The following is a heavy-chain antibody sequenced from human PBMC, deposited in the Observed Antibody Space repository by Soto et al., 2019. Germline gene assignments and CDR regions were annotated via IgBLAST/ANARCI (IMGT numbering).Heavy chain of an antibody. J-gene: IGHJ4*02. CDR3: EKWRGEGYFDC. D-gene: IGHD3-16*01. CDR2: ISGSGADT. CDR1: GFTFSNYV. Sequence: EVQLLESGGGLVQPGGSLRLSCAASGFTFSNYVMSWVRQAPGTGLEWVPAISGSGADTYYADSVKGRFTISRDNSKNTVYLEMNSLRGEDTAVDYCEKWRGEGYFDCWGQGTLVTVSS. V-gene: IGHV3-23*01.